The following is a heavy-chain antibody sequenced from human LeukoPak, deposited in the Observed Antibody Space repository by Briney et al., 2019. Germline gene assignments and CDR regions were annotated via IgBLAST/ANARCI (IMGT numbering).Heavy chain of an antibody. CDR3: ARENWGIRGTAAAGTDPNLDY. CDR1: GGTFSSYA. Sequence: SVKVSCKASGGTFSSYAISWVRQAPGQGLEWMGRIIPIFGTANYAQKFQGRVTITTDESTSTAYMELSSLRSEDTAVYYCARENWGIRGTAAAGTDPNLDYWGQGTLVTVSS. D-gene: IGHD6-13*01. J-gene: IGHJ4*02. V-gene: IGHV1-69*05. CDR2: IIPIFGTA.